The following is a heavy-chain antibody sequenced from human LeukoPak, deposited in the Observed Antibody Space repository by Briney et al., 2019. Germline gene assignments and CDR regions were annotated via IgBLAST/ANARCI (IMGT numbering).Heavy chain of an antibody. CDR3: ARDLEMATPDADY. D-gene: IGHD5-24*01. CDR2: ISRSSSYI. Sequence: PGGSLRLSCAASGFTFSSYSMNWVRQAPGKGLEWVSSISRSSSYIYYAASVKGRFTISRDNAKNSLYLQMNSLRAEATAVYYCARDLEMATPDADYWGQGTLVTVSS. CDR1: GFTFSSYS. J-gene: IGHJ4*02. V-gene: IGHV3-21*01.